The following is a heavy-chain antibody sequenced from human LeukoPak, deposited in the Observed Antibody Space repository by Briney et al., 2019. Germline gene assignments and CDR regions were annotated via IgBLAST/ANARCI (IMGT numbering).Heavy chain of an antibody. CDR2: IHHRGTT. V-gene: IGHV4-39*07. D-gene: IGHD3-10*01. Sequence: SETLSLTCIVSGGSISTNTYYWGWIRLPPGKGLEWIGEIHHRGTTYYNPSLRSRVTISVDTSKNQFSLRLTSVTAADTAVYYCARVTYNGYQHFDFWGQGILVTVSS. CDR3: ARVTYNGYQHFDF. CDR1: GGSISTNTYY. J-gene: IGHJ4*02.